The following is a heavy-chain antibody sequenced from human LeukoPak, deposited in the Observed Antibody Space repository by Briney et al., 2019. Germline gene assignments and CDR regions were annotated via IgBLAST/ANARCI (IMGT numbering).Heavy chain of an antibody. J-gene: IGHJ2*01. CDR3: ARAKYDSSGSLYFYFDL. Sequence: GGSLRLSCAASGFTFSSYAMSWVRQAPGKGLEWVAFIRYDGSNKYYADSVKGRFTISRDNSKNTLYLQMNSLRAEDTAVYYCARAKYDSSGSLYFYFDLWGRGTLVTVSS. CDR1: GFTFSSYA. V-gene: IGHV3-30*02. CDR2: IRYDGSNK. D-gene: IGHD3-22*01.